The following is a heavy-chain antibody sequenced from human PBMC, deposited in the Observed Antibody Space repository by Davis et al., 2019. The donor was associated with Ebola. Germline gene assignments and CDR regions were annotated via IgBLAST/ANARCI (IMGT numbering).Heavy chain of an antibody. Sequence: MPSETLSLTCAVYGGSISSYYWSWIRQPPGKGLEWIGYIYYSGSTNYNPSLKSRVTISVDTSKNQFSLKLSSVTAADTAVYYCARGITMVRENNWFDPWGQGTLVTVSS. V-gene: IGHV4-59*01. CDR3: ARGITMVRENNWFDP. D-gene: IGHD3-10*01. CDR2: IYYSGST. CDR1: GGSISSYY. J-gene: IGHJ5*02.